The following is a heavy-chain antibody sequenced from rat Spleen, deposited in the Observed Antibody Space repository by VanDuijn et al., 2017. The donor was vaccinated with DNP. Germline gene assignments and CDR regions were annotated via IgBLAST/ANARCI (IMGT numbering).Heavy chain of an antibody. CDR1: GYSITSNYK. CDR2: INNAGST. D-gene: IGHD5-1*01. J-gene: IGHJ2*01. Sequence: EVQLQESGPGLVKPSQSLSLTCSVTGYSITSNYKWSWIRKFPGNKLERMGYINNAGSTNYNPSLKSRFSITRDTSKNQFFLQVNSVRNEDTATYYCAIQLGVFDYLGQGVMVIVSS. V-gene: IGHV3-3*01. CDR3: AIQLGVFDY.